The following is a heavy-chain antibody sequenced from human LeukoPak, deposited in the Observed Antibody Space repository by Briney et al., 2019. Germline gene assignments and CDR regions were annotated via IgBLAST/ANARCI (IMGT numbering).Heavy chain of an antibody. CDR3: ALAPYLDSYYFDY. CDR2: IYHSGST. Sequence: SETLSLTCAVYGGSFSGYYWSWIRQPPGKGLEWIGEIYHSGSTNYNPSLKSRVTISVGKSKNQFSLKLSSVTAADTAVYYCALAPYLDSYYFDYWGQGTLVTVSS. CDR1: GGSFSGYY. J-gene: IGHJ4*02. D-gene: IGHD2/OR15-2a*01. V-gene: IGHV4-34*01.